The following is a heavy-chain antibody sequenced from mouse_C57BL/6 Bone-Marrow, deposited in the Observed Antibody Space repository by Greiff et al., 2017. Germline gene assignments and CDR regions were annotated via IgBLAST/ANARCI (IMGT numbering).Heavy chain of an antibody. CDR2: IDPSDSYT. CDR1: GYTFTSYW. Sequence: QVQLQQPGAELVKPGASVKLSCKASGYTFTSYWMPWVKQRPGQGLEWIGEIDPSDSYTNYHQKFKGNATLTVDTSSSTAYLQLSSLTSEDAAVYYCVTAQATAWFAYWGQGTLVTVSA. D-gene: IGHD3-2*02. V-gene: IGHV1-50*01. CDR3: VTAQATAWFAY. J-gene: IGHJ3*01.